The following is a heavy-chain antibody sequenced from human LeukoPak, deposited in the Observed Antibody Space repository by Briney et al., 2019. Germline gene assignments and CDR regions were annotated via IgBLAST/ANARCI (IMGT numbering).Heavy chain of an antibody. CDR2: IHHSGST. J-gene: IGHJ1*01. Sequence: SEPLSLTCIVSGYSISSGYYWGWIRQPPGKGLEWIGNIHHSGSTYYNPSLKSRVTISVDTSKNQLSLKLSSVTAADTAVYYCARVAAGIGFFQHWGQGTLVTVSS. V-gene: IGHV4-38-2*02. D-gene: IGHD6-19*01. CDR1: GYSISSGYY. CDR3: ARVAAGIGFFQH.